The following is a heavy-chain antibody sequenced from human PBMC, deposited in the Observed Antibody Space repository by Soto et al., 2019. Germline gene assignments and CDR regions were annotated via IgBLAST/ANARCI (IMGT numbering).Heavy chain of an antibody. D-gene: IGHD3-16*01. J-gene: IGHJ4*02. CDR2: IKSENDGGII. Sequence: GGSLKVSSATAGFNFKTARRNLVPPKTGEGLEWVGRIKSENDGGIIDYAAPVKGRFIISRDDSKNTVYLEMNSLNTEDTAVYYCAADSPAWGAYAFDYWGQGILVTVSS. CDR3: AADSPAWGAYAFDY. V-gene: IGHV3-15*07. CDR1: GFNFKTAR.